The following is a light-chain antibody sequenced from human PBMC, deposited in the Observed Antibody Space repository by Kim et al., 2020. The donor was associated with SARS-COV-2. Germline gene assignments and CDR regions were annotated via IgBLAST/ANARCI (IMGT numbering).Light chain of an antibody. CDR3: QQYNNWPLT. CDR2: AAS. CDR1: QSISNH. V-gene: IGKV3-15*01. J-gene: IGKJ4*01. Sequence: VSPGEEATLFCRASQSISNHLAWYQQKPGQAPRLLIYAASTRAPTFPDRFSGGGSGTEFTLTITNLQSEDFAVYSCQQYNNWPLTFGGGTKVDIK.